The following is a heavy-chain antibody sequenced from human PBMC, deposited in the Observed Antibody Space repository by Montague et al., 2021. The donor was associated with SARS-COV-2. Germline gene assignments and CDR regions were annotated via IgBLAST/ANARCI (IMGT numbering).Heavy chain of an antibody. J-gene: IGHJ4*02. CDR1: GFTFSDYY. CDR2: INKGGYGT. V-gene: IGHV3-11*01. CDR3: AREIYTGASYYY. D-gene: IGHD7-27*01. Sequence: SLRLSCAASGFTFSDYYMAWIRQAPGKGLEWIADINKGGYGTHYADSLRGRFTISRDNAKNSLYLQMNSLRDEDTAVHFCAREIYTGASYYYWGQGALVTVSS.